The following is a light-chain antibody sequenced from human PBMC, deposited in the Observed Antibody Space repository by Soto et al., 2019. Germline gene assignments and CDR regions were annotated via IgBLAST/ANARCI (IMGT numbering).Light chain of an antibody. CDR1: SSDVGGYNY. V-gene: IGLV2-14*01. CDR2: DVS. Sequence: QSALTQPASGSGSPGQSITISCTGTSSDVGGYNYVSWYQQHPGKAPKLMIYDVSNRPSGVSNRFSGSKSGNTASLTISGLQAEDEAYYYCSSYTSSSTVVFGGGTKLTVL. J-gene: IGLJ2*01. CDR3: SSYTSSSTVV.